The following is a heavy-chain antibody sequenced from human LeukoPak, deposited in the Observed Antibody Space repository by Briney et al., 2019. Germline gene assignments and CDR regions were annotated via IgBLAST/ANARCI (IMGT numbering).Heavy chain of an antibody. Sequence: SETLSLTCTVSGYSISSGYYWGWIRQPPGKGLEWIGSIYHSGSTYYTPSLKSRVTISVDTSKNQFSLKLSSVTAADTAVYYCARVGATKYFDYWGQGTLVTVSS. D-gene: IGHD1-26*01. CDR1: GYSISSGYY. CDR2: IYHSGST. CDR3: ARVGATKYFDY. J-gene: IGHJ4*02. V-gene: IGHV4-38-2*02.